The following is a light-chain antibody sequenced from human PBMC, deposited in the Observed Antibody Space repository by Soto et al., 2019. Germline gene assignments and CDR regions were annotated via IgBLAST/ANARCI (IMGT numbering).Light chain of an antibody. Sequence: QPVLTQSPSASASPGASVKLTCTLSSGHSSYAIAWHQQQPEKGPRYLMKVKRDGSHTKGDGIPDRFSGSSSGAERYLTISSLQSEDEADYYCQTWGAGHVVFGGGTKLTVL. CDR3: QTWGAGHVV. CDR2: VKRDGSH. CDR1: SGHSSYA. V-gene: IGLV4-69*01. J-gene: IGLJ2*01.